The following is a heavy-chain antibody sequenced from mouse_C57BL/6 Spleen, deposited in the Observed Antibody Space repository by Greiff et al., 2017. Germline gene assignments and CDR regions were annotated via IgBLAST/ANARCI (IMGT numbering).Heavy chain of an antibody. CDR1: GYTFTSYW. Sequence: QIQLQQPGAELVMPGASVKLSCKASGYTFTSYWMHWVKQRPGQGLEWIGEIDPSDSYTNYNQKFKGKSTLTVDKSSSTAYMQLSSLTSEDSAVYYCAREGITTDYWGQVTTLTVSS. CDR3: AREGITTDY. V-gene: IGHV1-69*01. D-gene: IGHD1-1*01. J-gene: IGHJ2*01. CDR2: IDPSDSYT.